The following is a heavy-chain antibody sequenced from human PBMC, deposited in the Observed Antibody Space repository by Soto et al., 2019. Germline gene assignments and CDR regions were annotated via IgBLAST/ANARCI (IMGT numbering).Heavy chain of an antibody. CDR1: GYKFIDYW. D-gene: IGHD1-26*01. Sequence: PGESLKISCKGSGYKFIDYWIGWVRQVPGKGLEWMGGIYPGDFDIKYGPSFHGQVTISADKSISTAYLQWSSLKASDTAMYYCATLVVGATTTFEELFDYCGQGTLVTVSS. CDR3: ATLVVGATTTFEELFDY. V-gene: IGHV5-51*01. CDR2: IYPGDFDI. J-gene: IGHJ4*02.